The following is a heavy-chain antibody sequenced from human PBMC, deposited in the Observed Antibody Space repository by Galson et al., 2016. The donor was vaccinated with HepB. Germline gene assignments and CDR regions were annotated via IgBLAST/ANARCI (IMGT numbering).Heavy chain of an antibody. V-gene: IGHV5-10-1*01. J-gene: IGHJ4*02. D-gene: IGHD1-1*01. Sequence: QSGAEVKKPGESLRISCKGSGYRFTSNWISWVRQMPGEGLEWMGRIDPTDSYSNYSPSFQGHVTFSADKSISTAYLQWSSLKASDTAMYYGARLNDFESDYWGQGTLVTVSS. CDR1: GYRFTSNW. CDR2: IDPTDSYS. CDR3: ARLNDFESDY.